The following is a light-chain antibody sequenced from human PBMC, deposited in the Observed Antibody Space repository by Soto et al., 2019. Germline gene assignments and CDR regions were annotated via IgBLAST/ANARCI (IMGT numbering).Light chain of an antibody. J-gene: IGLJ2*01. Sequence: QSALTQPPSASGTPGQRVTISCSGSTSNIETNSVMWYQQLPGAAPKLLIYSNSQRPSGVPDRFSGSKSGTSASLANSGLQSDDEADYYCTAYDDSLSGVVFGGGTKLTVL. CDR3: TAYDDSLSGVV. V-gene: IGLV1-44*01. CDR2: SNS. CDR1: TSNIETNS.